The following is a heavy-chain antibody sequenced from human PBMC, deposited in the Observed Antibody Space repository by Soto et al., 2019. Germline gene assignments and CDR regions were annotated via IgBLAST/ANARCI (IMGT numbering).Heavy chain of an antibody. Sequence: LGGSLRLSCAASGITVSSNYMSWVRQAPGKGLEWVSVIYSGGSTYHADSVKGRFTISRDNSKNTLYLQMNSLRAEDTAVYYCARDRVESCHPEYFQHWGQGT. CDR3: ARDRVESCHPEYFQH. CDR2: IYSGGST. J-gene: IGHJ1*01. D-gene: IGHD2-15*01. CDR1: GITVSSNY. V-gene: IGHV3-53*01.